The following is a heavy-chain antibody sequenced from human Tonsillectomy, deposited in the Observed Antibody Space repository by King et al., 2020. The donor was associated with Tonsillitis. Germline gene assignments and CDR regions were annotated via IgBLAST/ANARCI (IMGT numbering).Heavy chain of an antibody. CDR3: AQTTVVTEGAFDI. J-gene: IGHJ3*02. V-gene: IGHV4-39*01. CDR2: IYYSGST. Sequence: MQLQESGPGLVKPSETLSLTCTVSGGSISSSSYYWGWIRQPPGKGLEWIGSIYYSGSTYYNPSLKSRFTISVDPSKNQFSLKLSSVTAADTAVYYCAQTTVVTEGAFDIWGQGTMVTVSS. D-gene: IGHD4-23*01. CDR1: GGSISSSSYY.